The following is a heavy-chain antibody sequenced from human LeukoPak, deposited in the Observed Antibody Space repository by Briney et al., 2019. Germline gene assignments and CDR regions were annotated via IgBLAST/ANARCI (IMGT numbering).Heavy chain of an antibody. D-gene: IGHD4-17*01. CDR1: GYTFTGYY. Sequence: GASVKVSCKASGYTFTGYYMHWLRQAPGQGLEWMGRINPNSGGSNYAQKFQGRVTMTRDTSISTVYMELNRLRSDDTAIYYCARDQNDYGDYNYWGHGTLVTVSS. J-gene: IGHJ4*01. CDR2: INPNSGGS. CDR3: ARDQNDYGDYNY. V-gene: IGHV1-2*06.